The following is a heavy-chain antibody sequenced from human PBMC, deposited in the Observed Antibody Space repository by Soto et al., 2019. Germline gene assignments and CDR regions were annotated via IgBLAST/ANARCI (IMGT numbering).Heavy chain of an antibody. CDR2: ISYDGTNE. Sequence: GGSLRLSCTVSGFTFSAFAMYWVRQAPGKGLEWVALISYDGTNEDYAESVRGRFTISRDNSKNTLYLDMNGLSAEDSAVYFFAKGVVREPAYFDYWGQGTLVTVSS. V-gene: IGHV3-30*18. CDR1: GFTFSAFA. D-gene: IGHD3-10*01. CDR3: AKGVVREPAYFDY. J-gene: IGHJ4*02.